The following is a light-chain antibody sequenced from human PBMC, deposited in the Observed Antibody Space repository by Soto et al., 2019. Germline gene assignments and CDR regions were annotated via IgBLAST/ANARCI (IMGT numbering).Light chain of an antibody. Sequence: QSALTQPASVSGSPGQSITISCTGTSNDVGGYNYVSWYQQHPDKAPKLMIFEVTYRPSGVSNRFSGSKSGNTASLTISGLQAEDEADYFCSSYTSSSTHNYVFGTGTKLTVL. CDR1: SNDVGGYNY. V-gene: IGLV2-14*01. CDR2: EVT. CDR3: SSYTSSSTHNYV. J-gene: IGLJ1*01.